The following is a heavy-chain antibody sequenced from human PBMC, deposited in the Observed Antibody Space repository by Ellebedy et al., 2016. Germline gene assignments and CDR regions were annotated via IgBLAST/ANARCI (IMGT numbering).Heavy chain of an antibody. CDR3: YYGHYSGH. Sequence: GESLKISXAASGLIFSDFFMSWVRRAPGKGLEWVSTISAGGEITYFADSVKGRFTISRDNFRNTLYLQMNSLRAEDTAVYYCYYGHYSGHWGQGTLVTVSS. CDR2: ISAGGEIT. V-gene: IGHV3-23*01. CDR1: GLIFSDFF. J-gene: IGHJ4*02. D-gene: IGHD4-17*01.